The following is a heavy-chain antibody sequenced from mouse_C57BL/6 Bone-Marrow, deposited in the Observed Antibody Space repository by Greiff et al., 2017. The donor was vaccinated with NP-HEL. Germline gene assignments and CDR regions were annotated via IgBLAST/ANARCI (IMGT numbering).Heavy chain of an antibody. J-gene: IGHJ2*01. D-gene: IGHD2-14*01. V-gene: IGHV1-50*01. CDR1: GYTFTSYW. CDR2: IDPSDSYT. Sequence: QVQLKQPGAELVKPGASVKLSCKASGYTFTSYWMQWVKQRPGQGLEWIGEIDPSDSYTNYNQKFKGKATLTVDTSSSTAYMQLSSLTSEDSAVYYSAGYDYWGQGTTLTVSS. CDR3: AGYDY.